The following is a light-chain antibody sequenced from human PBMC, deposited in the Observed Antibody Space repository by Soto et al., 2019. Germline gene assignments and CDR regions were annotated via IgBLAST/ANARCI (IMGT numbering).Light chain of an antibody. Sequence: DIQMTQSPSSLSASVGDRVTITCRASQGVSAYLLWYQQRQGTPHKLLIYAASNLVSGVPLRFSGSGSGTTFPLTISSLQPEDFATYYCQQSYKTPHTFGQGTKLETK. CDR1: QGVSAY. CDR2: AAS. CDR3: QQSYKTPHT. J-gene: IGKJ2*01. V-gene: IGKV1-39*01.